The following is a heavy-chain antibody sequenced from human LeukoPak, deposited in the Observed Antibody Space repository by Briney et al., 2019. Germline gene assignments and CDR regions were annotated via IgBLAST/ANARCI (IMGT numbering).Heavy chain of an antibody. D-gene: IGHD2-2*01. CDR3: ARLAVVVPAAIFGSRGQADNWFDP. J-gene: IGHJ5*02. V-gene: IGHV4-59*08. CDR1: GGSISSYY. CDR2: IYYSGST. Sequence: SETLSLTCTVSGGSISSYYWSWIRQPPGKGLEWIGYIYYSGSTNYNPSLKSRVTISVDTSKNQFSLKLSSVTAADTAVYYCARLAVVVPAAIFGSRGQADNWFDPRGQGTLVTVSS.